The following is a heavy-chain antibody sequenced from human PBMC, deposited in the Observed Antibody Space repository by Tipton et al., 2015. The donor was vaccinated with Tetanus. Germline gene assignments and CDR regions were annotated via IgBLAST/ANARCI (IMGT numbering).Heavy chain of an antibody. D-gene: IGHD3-16*01. CDR2: TYYESKWNH. CDR1: GDSVSSNGAS. J-gene: IGHJ4*02. Sequence: TLSLTCVISGDSVSSNGASWNWFRQSPSRGLEWLGRTYYESKWNHDYAVSVKSRITINADTSKNQVSLQLKSVTHEDTAVYFCVRRRYSAYTGYLDLWGQGTLVTVSS. CDR3: VRRRYSAYTGYLDL. V-gene: IGHV6-1*01.